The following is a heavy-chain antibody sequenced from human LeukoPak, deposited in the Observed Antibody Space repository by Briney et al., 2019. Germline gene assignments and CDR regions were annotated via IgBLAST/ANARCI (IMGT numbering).Heavy chain of an antibody. CDR1: GFTFSSFW. CDR2: IEQDGSEK. Sequence: GGSLRLSCAASGFTFSSFWMTWVRQAPGKGLEWVANIEQDGSEKYYVDSVRGRFTISRDNDTNSLYLQMNSLRAEDTAVYYCARDLNYFDYWGQGTLVTVSS. V-gene: IGHV3-7*01. J-gene: IGHJ4*02. CDR3: ARDLNYFDY.